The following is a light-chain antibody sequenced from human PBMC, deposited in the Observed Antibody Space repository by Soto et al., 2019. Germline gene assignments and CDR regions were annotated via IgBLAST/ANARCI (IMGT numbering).Light chain of an antibody. Sequence: EIVLTQSPGTLSLSPGERATLSCRASQSVRSNFLAWYQQKPGQAPRLLIYGASSRATGIPDRFSGSGSGTDFTLTITSLEPEDSAVYYCQQYGSSFPITFGQGTRLEIK. CDR1: QSVRSNF. CDR3: QQYGSSFPIT. CDR2: GAS. J-gene: IGKJ5*01. V-gene: IGKV3-20*01.